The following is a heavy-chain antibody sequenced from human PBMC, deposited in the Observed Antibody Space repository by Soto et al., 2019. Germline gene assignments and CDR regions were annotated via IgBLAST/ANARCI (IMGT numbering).Heavy chain of an antibody. D-gene: IGHD4-4*01. V-gene: IGHV3-23*01. CDR1: GFTFSNYA. Sequence: PGGSLRLSCAASGFTFSNYAMNWVRQAPGKGLEWVSAVSGSGGSTYYADSVKGRFTISRDNSKNTLSLQMNTLRAEDTAVYYCAKGRGLQSPFYDMDVWGQGTTVTVSS. CDR2: VSGSGGST. CDR3: AKGRGLQSPFYDMDV. J-gene: IGHJ6*02.